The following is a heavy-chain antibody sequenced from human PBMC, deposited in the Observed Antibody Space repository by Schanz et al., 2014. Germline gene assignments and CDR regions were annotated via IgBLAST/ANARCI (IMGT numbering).Heavy chain of an antibody. CDR1: GFTFSSYG. CDR3: TRDKDYHFDY. CDR2: IRYDGSNK. V-gene: IGHV3-30*02. D-gene: IGHD4-17*01. J-gene: IGHJ4*02. Sequence: QVQLVESGGGVVQPGGSLRLSCAASGFTFSSYGMHWVRQAPGKGLEWVAFIRYDGSNKYYADSVKGRFTISRDNSKNPLYLQMNSLRAEDTAVYYCTRDKDYHFDYWGQGTLVTVSS.